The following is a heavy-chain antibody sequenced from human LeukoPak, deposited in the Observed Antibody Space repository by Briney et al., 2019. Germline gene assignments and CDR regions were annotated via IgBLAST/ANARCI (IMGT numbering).Heavy chain of an antibody. CDR3: TRDGDTGMVGGYYYYMDV. J-gene: IGHJ6*03. V-gene: IGHV3-21*01. CDR1: GFTFSRFT. D-gene: IGHD5-18*01. Sequence: GGSLRLSCAASGFTFSRFTMNWVRQAPGKGLEWVSAITSSSSYIYYADSVKGRFTIPRDNAMDSLYLQMNTLRAEDTAVYYCTRDGDTGMVGGYYYYMDVWAKGPRSPSP. CDR2: ITSSSSYI.